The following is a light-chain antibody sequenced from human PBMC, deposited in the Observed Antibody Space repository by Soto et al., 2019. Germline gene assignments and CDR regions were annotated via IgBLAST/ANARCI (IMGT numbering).Light chain of an antibody. CDR1: QSVSSS. CDR2: GSS. CDR3: QQYGTSSWT. J-gene: IGKJ1*01. Sequence: EIVLTQSPGTLPLSPGERATLSCRASQSVSSSLAWYQQKPGQAPRLLIYGSSTRATGIPDRFSGSGSGTDFTLTISRLEPEGLAVYYCQQYGTSSWTFGQGTKVDIK. V-gene: IGKV3-20*01.